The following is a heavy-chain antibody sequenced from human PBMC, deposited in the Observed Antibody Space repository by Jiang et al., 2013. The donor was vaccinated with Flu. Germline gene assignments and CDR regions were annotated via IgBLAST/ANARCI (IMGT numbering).Heavy chain of an antibody. CDR2: IIPILGIA. Sequence: VQLVESGAEVKKPGSSVKVSCKASGGTFSSYAISWVRQAPGQGLEWMGRIIPILGIANYAQKFQGRVTITADKSTSTAYMELSSLRSEDTAVYYCARIIEGIGSSCLFDYVGPGNPGHRL. CDR1: GGTFSSYA. D-gene: IGHD6-13*01. V-gene: IGHV1-69*09. CDR3: ARIIEGIGSSCLFDY. J-gene: IGHJ4*02.